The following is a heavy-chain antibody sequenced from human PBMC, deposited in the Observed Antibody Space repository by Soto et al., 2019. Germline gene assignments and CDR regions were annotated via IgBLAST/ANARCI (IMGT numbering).Heavy chain of an antibody. CDR2: ISNSGGST. V-gene: IGHV3-23*01. CDR3: AKSFITTRDS. CDR1: GFTFSGHA. J-gene: IGHJ5*01. D-gene: IGHD3-10*01. Sequence: CGSLRLSCAASGFTFSGHALSWVRQAPGKGLEWVSGISNSGGSTYYADSVKGRFTISRDNSKNTLYLQMISLRAEDTAVYYCAKSFITTRDSWGQGTLGTVSA.